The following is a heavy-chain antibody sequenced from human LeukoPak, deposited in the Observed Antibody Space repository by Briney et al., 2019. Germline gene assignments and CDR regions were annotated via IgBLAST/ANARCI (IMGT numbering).Heavy chain of an antibody. CDR2: IYYSGST. Sequence: SETLSLTCTVSGGSISSYYWSWIRQPPGKGLEWIGYIYYSGSTNYNPSLKSRVTISVDTSKNQFSLKLSSVTAADTAVYYCARVSFPQYYHGMDVWGQGTTVTVSS. V-gene: IGHV4-59*01. CDR1: GGSISSYY. D-gene: IGHD2-21*01. CDR3: ARVSFPQYYHGMDV. J-gene: IGHJ6*02.